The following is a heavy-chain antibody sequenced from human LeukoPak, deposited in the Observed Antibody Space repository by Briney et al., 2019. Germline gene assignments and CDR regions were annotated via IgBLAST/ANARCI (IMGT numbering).Heavy chain of an antibody. J-gene: IGHJ5*02. CDR1: GYTFTGYY. CDR3: ARAGGGWSQNNWFDP. V-gene: IGHV1-2*04. CDR2: INPNSGGT. D-gene: IGHD6-19*01. Sequence: ASVKVSCKASGYTFTGYYMHWVRQAPGQGLEWMGWINPNSGGTNYAQKFQGWVTMTRDTSISTAYMELSRLRSDDTAVYYCARAGGGWSQNNWFDPWGQGTLVTVSS.